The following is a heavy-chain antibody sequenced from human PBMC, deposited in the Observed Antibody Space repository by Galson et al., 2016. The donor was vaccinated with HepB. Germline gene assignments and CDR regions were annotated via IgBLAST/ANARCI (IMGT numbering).Heavy chain of an antibody. CDR1: GGSISTYY. CDR3: ARDSAWSFDL. Sequence: SETLSLTCTVSGGSISTYYWNWIRQPPGKGLEWIGYIYYSGSTNYNPSLKSRVTLSVDTSKNQFSLKLTSVTAADTAVYYCARDSAWSFDLWGRGTLVTVSS. J-gene: IGHJ2*01. D-gene: IGHD3-10*01. V-gene: IGHV4-59*01. CDR2: IYYSGST.